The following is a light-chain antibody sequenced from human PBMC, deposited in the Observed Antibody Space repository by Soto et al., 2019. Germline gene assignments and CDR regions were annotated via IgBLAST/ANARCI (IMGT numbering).Light chain of an antibody. Sequence: QSALTQPRSVSGSPGQSVTISCTGTSSDVGGYNYVSWYRHYPGKAPKLMIYDVSKRPSGVPDRFSGSKSGNTASLTISGLQPEDEADYYCCSYAGSYTWVFGGGTKVTVL. V-gene: IGLV2-11*01. CDR1: SSDVGGYNY. CDR3: CSYAGSYTWV. CDR2: DVS. J-gene: IGLJ3*02.